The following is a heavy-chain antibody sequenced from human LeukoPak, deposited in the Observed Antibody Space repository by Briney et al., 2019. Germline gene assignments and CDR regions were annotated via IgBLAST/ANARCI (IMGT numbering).Heavy chain of an antibody. V-gene: IGHV4-39*01. Sequence: PSETLSLTCTVSGGSIISSSYHWAWIRQPPGKGLDWIGSIFSSGTTYYNPSLKSRVTISVDSSKNQFSLRLTSVTAADTAVYYCARHVRFGPRTFDYSGHGSLFSVYS. CDR2: IFSSGTT. CDR1: GGSIISSSYH. J-gene: IGHJ4*01. CDR3: ARHVRFGPRTFDY. D-gene: IGHD3-16*01.